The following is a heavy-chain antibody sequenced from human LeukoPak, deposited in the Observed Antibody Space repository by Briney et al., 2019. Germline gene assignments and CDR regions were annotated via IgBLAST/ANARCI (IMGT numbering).Heavy chain of an antibody. J-gene: IGHJ4*02. CDR3: ARDGGIVVVTATPDY. V-gene: IGHV3-23*01. Sequence: GGSLRLSCAASGFTFSSYAMSWVRQAPGKGLEWVSAISGSGGSTYYADSVKGRFTISRDNSKNTLYLQMNSLRAEDTAVYYCARDGGIVVVTATPDYWGQGTLVTVSS. D-gene: IGHD2-21*02. CDR2: ISGSGGST. CDR1: GFTFSSYA.